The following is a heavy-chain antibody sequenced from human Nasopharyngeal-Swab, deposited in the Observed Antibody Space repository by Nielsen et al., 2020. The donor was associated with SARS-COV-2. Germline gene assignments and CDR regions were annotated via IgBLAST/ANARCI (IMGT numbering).Heavy chain of an antibody. CDR2: IATNTYGGTA. Sequence: GGSLRLSCKPSGFPLASYALTWVRQAPGRGLEWLGFIATNTYGGTAKYAASVRDRFSISRDDSRNVAYLQVDRLTLDDTALYHCVRGQKAFDVWGQGAMVTVSS. CDR1: GFPLASYA. V-gene: IGHV3-49*02. J-gene: IGHJ3*01. CDR3: VRGQKAFDV.